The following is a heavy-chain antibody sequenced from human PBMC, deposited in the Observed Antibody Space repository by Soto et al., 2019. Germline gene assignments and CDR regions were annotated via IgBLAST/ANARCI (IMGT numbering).Heavy chain of an antibody. J-gene: IGHJ6*02. V-gene: IGHV3-30*18. D-gene: IGHD5-12*01. Sequence: QVQLVESGGGVVQPGRSLRLSCAASGFTFSSYGMHWVRQAPGKGLEWVAVISYDGSNKYYADSVKGRFTISRDNSKNTLYLQMNSLRAEETAVYYCAKWGYSGYDDYYCGVDVWGQGTTVTVSS. CDR1: GFTFSSYG. CDR3: AKWGYSGYDDYYCGVDV. CDR2: ISYDGSNK.